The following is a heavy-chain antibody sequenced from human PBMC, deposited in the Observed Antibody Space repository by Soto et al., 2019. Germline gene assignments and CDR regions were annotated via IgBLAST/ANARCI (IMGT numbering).Heavy chain of an antibody. CDR3: ARTQWQTDYIEGVDY. Sequence: QVQLVQSGAEVKQPGASVKVSCTASDYTFTNYGITWVRQAPGQGLEWMGWISGYNGNTNYAQKFQGRVTMTTDTSTSTAYMDLRILRSDDTAIYYCARTQWQTDYIEGVDYLGQGTQFTVSS. V-gene: IGHV1-18*01. J-gene: IGHJ4*02. CDR2: ISGYNGNT. D-gene: IGHD2-2*02. CDR1: DYTFTNYG.